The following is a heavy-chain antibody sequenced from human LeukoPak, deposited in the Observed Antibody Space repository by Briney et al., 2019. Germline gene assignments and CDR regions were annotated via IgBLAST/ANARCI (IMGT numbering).Heavy chain of an antibody. D-gene: IGHD1-26*01. V-gene: IGHV4-4*02. CDR3: ARDGGSYGNAFDI. J-gene: IGHJ3*02. CDR1: GGSISSSNW. CDR2: IYHSGST. Sequence: SETLSLTCAVSGGSISSSNWWSWVRQPPGKGLEWIGEIYHSGSTNYNPSLKSRVTISVDKSKKQFSLKLSSVTAADTAVYYCARDGGSYGNAFDIWGQGTMVTVSS.